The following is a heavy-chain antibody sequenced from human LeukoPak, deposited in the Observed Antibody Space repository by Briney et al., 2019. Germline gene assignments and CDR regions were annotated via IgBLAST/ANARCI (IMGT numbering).Heavy chain of an antibody. CDR3: ARESYYDSSGYLSRIDY. CDR2: IYYSGST. V-gene: IGHV4-30-4*01. J-gene: IGHJ4*02. Sequence: SETLSLTCTVSGGSISSGDYYWSWIRQPPGKGLEWIGYIYYSGSTYYNPSLKSRVTISVDTSKNQFSLKLSSVTAADTAVYYCARESYYDSSGYLSRIDYWGQGTLVTVSS. D-gene: IGHD3-22*01. CDR1: GGSISSGDYY.